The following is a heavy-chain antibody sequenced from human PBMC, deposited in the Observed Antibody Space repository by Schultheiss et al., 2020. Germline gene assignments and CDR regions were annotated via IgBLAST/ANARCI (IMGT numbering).Heavy chain of an antibody. CDR3: ARDGSGSEYNWFDP. Sequence: ASVKVSCKASGYTFTSYGISWVRQAPGQGLEWMGWISAYNGNTNYAQKLQGRVTMTTDTSTSTAYMELRSLTSDDTAVYYCARDGSGSEYNWFDPWGQGTLVTGSS. CDR1: GYTFTSYG. V-gene: IGHV1-18*01. D-gene: IGHD3-10*01. J-gene: IGHJ5*02. CDR2: ISAYNGNT.